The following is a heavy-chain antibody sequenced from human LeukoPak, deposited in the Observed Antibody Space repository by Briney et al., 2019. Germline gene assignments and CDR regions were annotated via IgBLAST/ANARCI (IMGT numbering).Heavy chain of an antibody. CDR1: GGSFSNYY. CDR2: INHGGST. CDR3: ARGEICSSTSCPLSFDY. D-gene: IGHD2-2*01. Sequence: SETLSLTGAVYGGSFSNYYWSWIRQPPGKGLEWIGEINHGGSTNYNPSLKSRVTISVDTSKNQFSLKLSSVTAADTAVYHCARGEICSSTSCPLSFDYWGQGTLVTVSS. J-gene: IGHJ4*02. V-gene: IGHV4-34*01.